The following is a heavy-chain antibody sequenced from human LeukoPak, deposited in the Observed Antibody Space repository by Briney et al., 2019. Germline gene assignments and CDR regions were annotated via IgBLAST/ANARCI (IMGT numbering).Heavy chain of an antibody. CDR2: ISGSGGRT. Sequence: GGSLRLSCAASGFTFSSYAMAWVRQAPGKGLEWVSGISGSGGRTEYAESVKGRFTISRDNAKNSLYLQMNSLRADDTAVYYCARDGVAPGIYFDYWGQGTLVTVSS. CDR1: GFTFSSYA. CDR3: ARDGVAPGIYFDY. J-gene: IGHJ4*02. V-gene: IGHV3-23*01. D-gene: IGHD2-2*01.